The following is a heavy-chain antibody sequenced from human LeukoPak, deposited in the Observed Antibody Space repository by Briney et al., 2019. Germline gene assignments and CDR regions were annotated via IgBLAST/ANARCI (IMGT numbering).Heavy chain of an antibody. CDR2: IYYSGST. CDR1: GGSISSGDYY. Sequence: SETLSLTCTVSGGSISSGDYYWSWIRQPPGKGLEWIGYIYYSGSTYYNPSLKSRVTISVDTSKNQFSLKLSSVTAADTAVYYCARDQKYSSSWRFDPWGQGTLVTVSS. CDR3: ARDQKYSSSWRFDP. V-gene: IGHV4-30-4*08. D-gene: IGHD6-6*01. J-gene: IGHJ5*02.